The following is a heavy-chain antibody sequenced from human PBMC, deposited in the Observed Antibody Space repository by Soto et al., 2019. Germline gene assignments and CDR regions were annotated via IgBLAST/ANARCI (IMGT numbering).Heavy chain of an antibody. V-gene: IGHV3-66*01. CDR1: GFTVSSNY. CDR2: IYSGGST. D-gene: IGHD5-12*01. Sequence: PVGSLRLSCAASGFTVSSNYMSWVRHAPGKGLEWVSVIYSGGSTYYADSVKGRFTISRDNSKNTLYLQMNSLRAEDTAVYYCARRLYSGWHYFDYWGQGTLVTVSS. J-gene: IGHJ4*02. CDR3: ARRLYSGWHYFDY.